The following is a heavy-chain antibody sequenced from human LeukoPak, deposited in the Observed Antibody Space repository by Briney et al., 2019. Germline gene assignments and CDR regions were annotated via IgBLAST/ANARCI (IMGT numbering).Heavy chain of an antibody. J-gene: IGHJ4*02. CDR1: GGSISSYY. D-gene: IGHD6-19*01. CDR3: ARGVAVAGYYFDY. CDR2: IYYSGST. V-gene: IGHV4-59*01. Sequence: SEALSLTCTVSGGSISSYYWSWIRQPPGKGLEWIGYIYYSGSTNYNPSLKSRVTISVDTSKNQFSLKLSSVTAADTAVYYRARGVAVAGYYFDYWGQGTLVTVSS.